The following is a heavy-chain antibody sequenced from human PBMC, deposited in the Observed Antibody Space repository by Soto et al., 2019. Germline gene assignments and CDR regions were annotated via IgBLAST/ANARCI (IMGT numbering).Heavy chain of an antibody. J-gene: IGHJ6*01. V-gene: IGHV4-34*01. D-gene: IGHD3-3*01. Sequence: SETLSLTCAVYGGSFSGYYWSWIRQPPGKGLEWIGEINHSGRTNYNTSLKSRVTISVETSKNQFSLKLSSVTAADTAVYYCAGYYDFWSGYYWHYGMDVWGQGTTVT. CDR3: AGYYDFWSGYYWHYGMDV. CDR2: INHSGRT. CDR1: GGSFSGYY.